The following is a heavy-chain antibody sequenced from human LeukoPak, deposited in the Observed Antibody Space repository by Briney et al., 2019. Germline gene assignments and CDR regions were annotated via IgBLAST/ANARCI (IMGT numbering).Heavy chain of an antibody. CDR1: GGSISSSSRY. V-gene: IGHV4-39*07. Sequence: PSETLSLTCTVSGGSISSSSRYWGWIRQPPGKGLEWIGSIYYGGSTYYNPSLKSRVTISVDTSKNQFSLKLSSVTAADTAVYYCAGLQWLVGLGDYWGQGTLVTVSS. D-gene: IGHD6-19*01. CDR2: IYYGGST. J-gene: IGHJ4*02. CDR3: AGLQWLVGLGDY.